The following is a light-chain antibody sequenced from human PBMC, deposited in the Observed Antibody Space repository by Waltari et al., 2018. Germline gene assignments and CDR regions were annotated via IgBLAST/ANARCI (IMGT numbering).Light chain of an antibody. Sequence: DIQMTQSPSTLSASVGDRVTITCRASPSISSWLAWYQQKPGKAPKLLIYKASSLESGVPSRFSGSGSGTEFTLTISSLQPDDFASYYCQHYNSPITFGPGTKVDIK. CDR1: PSISSW. CDR2: KAS. CDR3: QHYNSPIT. V-gene: IGKV1-5*03. J-gene: IGKJ3*01.